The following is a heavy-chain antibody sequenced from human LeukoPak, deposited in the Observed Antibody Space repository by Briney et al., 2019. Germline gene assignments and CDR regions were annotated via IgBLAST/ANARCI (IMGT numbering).Heavy chain of an antibody. J-gene: IGHJ4*02. D-gene: IGHD3-3*01. CDR1: GFTFSSHS. CDR2: ISSSGDYK. CDR3: ARSNDFWSGHFDY. Sequence: GGSLRLSCAASGFTFSSHSMNWVRQAPGEGLEWVSSISSSGDYKYYADSLKGRFTISRDNAKNSLYLQMNSLRAEDTAVYYCARSNDFWSGHFDYWGQGSLVTVSS. V-gene: IGHV3-21*01.